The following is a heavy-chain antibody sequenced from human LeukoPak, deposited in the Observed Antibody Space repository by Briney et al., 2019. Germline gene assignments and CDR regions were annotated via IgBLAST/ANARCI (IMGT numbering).Heavy chain of an antibody. CDR3: ANILTGYRAQFDP. CDR2: IYYSGST. CDR1: GGSISSSSYY. V-gene: IGHV4-39*01. Sequence: SETLSLTCTVSGGSISSSSYYWGWIRQPPGKGLEWIGSIYYSGSTYYNPSLKSRVTISVDTSKNQFSLKLSSVTAADTAVYYCANILTGYRAQFDPWGQGTLVTVSS. D-gene: IGHD3-9*01. J-gene: IGHJ5*02.